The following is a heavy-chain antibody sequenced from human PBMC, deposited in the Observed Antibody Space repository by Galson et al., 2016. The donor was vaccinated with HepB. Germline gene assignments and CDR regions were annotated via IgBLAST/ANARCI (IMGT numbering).Heavy chain of an antibody. CDR3: ARGTYYYDSSGFDY. Sequence: SVKVSCKASGGTFNTYAISWVRQAPGQGLEWVGEIIVMFATAKYAQTFQGRVTITADTSTSTTYMELSSLRSEDTAVYYCARGTYYYDSSGFDYWGQGTLVTVSS. CDR2: IIVMFATA. V-gene: IGHV1-69*06. J-gene: IGHJ4*02. D-gene: IGHD3-22*01. CDR1: GGTFNTYA.